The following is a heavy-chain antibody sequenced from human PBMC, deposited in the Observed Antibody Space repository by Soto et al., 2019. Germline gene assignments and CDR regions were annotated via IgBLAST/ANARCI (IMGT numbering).Heavy chain of an antibody. J-gene: IGHJ6*02. V-gene: IGHV5-51*01. CDR3: ARQISNFRSSYSAMDV. CDR1: GYTFTDYW. D-gene: IGHD4-4*01. Sequence: GESLKISCKGSGYTFTDYWIVWVRQLPGKRLECMGISYPGDSDTRYRPSFQGHVTITVDKSTSTAYLQWNTLKASDTAMYYCARQISNFRSSYSAMDVWGQGTTVTVSS. CDR2: SYPGDSDT.